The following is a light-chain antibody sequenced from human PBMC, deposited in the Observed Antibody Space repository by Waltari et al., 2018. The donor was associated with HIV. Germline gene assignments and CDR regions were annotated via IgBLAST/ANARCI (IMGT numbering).Light chain of an antibody. CDR1: SSDVGAYNH. J-gene: IGLJ1*01. V-gene: IGLV2-8*01. CDR3: TSYAGNNNYV. CDR2: EVS. Sequence: QSALTQPPSASGSPGQSVTISCAGTSSDVGAYNHVSWYQQHPGKAPKLMIYEVSKRPSGVPYRFFGSKSGNTASLTVSGLQAEDEADYYCTSYAGNNNYVFGTGTKVTVL.